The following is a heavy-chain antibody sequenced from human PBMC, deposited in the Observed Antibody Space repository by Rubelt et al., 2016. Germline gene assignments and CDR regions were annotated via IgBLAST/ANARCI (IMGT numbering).Heavy chain of an antibody. CDR3: ASAPSIFGVITSLDY. CDR2: FDPEDGET. CDR1: GYTLTELS. J-gene: IGHJ4*02. Sequence: QVQLVQSGAEVKKPGASVKVSCKVSGYTLTELSMHWVRQAPGKGLEWMGGFDPEDGETIYAQKFQGRVTMTGDTSTDTASMELSNLKSEDTAVYYCASAPSIFGVITSLDYWGQGTLVTVSS. V-gene: IGHV1-24*01. D-gene: IGHD3-3*01.